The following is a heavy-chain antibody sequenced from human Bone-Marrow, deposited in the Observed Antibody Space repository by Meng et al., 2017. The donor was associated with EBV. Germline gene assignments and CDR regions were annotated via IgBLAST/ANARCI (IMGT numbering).Heavy chain of an antibody. CDR1: GYTFSGYY. J-gene: IGHJ4*02. V-gene: IGHV1-2*06. D-gene: IGHD3-10*01. CDR3: ARGRGYYGSGTYYAFDN. CDR2: INPNSGGT. Sequence: QVERVEAGGEGKKPGASVKVSCKASGYTFSGYYMHWVRQAPGQGLEWMGRINPNSGGTDYAQMFQGRATMTRDTSISTAYMELSRLRSDDTAVYYCARGRGYYGSGTYYAFDNWGQGTLVTVSS.